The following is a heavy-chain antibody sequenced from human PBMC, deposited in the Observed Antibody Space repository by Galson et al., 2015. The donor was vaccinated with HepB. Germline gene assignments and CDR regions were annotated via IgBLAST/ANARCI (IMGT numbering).Heavy chain of an antibody. CDR3: AKDRGSGEYSYTWGCFDY. CDR1: GFTSGNYA. V-gene: IGHV3-23*01. J-gene: IGHJ4*02. CDR2: ISASGGST. Sequence: SLRLSCAASGFTSGNYAMSWVRQAQGRGLEWVSGISASGGSTVYADYVKGRFPISRDTSMNTLHLQMNSRRAEDTAIYYCAKDRGSGEYSYTWGCFDYWGQVTLVSVSS. D-gene: IGHD5-18*01.